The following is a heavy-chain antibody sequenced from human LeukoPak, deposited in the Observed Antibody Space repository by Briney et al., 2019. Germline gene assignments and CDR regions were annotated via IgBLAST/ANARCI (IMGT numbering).Heavy chain of an antibody. CDR1: GGSISSSSYY. CDR3: ARHRGFEYSSSWGYGYYYGMDV. D-gene: IGHD6-6*01. J-gene: IGHJ6*02. CDR2: IYYSGST. Sequence: SETLSLTCTVSGGSISSSSYYWGWIRQPPGKGLEWIGSIYYSGSTYYNPSLKSRVTISVDTSKNQFSLKLSSVTAADTAVYYCARHRGFEYSSSWGYGYYYGMDVWGQGTTVTVSS. V-gene: IGHV4-39*01.